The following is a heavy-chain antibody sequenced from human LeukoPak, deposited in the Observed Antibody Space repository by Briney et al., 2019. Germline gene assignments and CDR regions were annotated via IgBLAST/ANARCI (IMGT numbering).Heavy chain of an antibody. J-gene: IGHJ4*02. CDR1: GGTFSSYA. V-gene: IGHV1-69*04. CDR2: IIPILGIA. Sequence: SVKVSCKASGGTFSSYAISWVRQAPGQWLEWMGRIIPILGIANYAQKFQGRVTITADKSTSTAYMELSSLRSEDTAVYYCARASHQLLVLLFDYWGQGTLVTVSS. CDR3: ARASHQLLVLLFDY. D-gene: IGHD2-2*01.